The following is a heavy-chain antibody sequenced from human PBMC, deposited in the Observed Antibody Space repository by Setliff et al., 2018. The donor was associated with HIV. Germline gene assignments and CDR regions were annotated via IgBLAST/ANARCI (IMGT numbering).Heavy chain of an antibody. Sequence: ASVKVSCKTSGYNFENYAINWVRQVPGQGLEWMGWINTNSGSPTYAQAFTGRFLFSVDTVVATAYLQINNLKTEDTAVYYCARALYGDYGGDLNWLDPWGQGTRVTVSS. CDR3: ARALYGDYGGDLNWLDP. V-gene: IGHV7-4-1*02. CDR1: GYNFENYA. CDR2: INTNSGSP. D-gene: IGHD4-17*01. J-gene: IGHJ5*02.